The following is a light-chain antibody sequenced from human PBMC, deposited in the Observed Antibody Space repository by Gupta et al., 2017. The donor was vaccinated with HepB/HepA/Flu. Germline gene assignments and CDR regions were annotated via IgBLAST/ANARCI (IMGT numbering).Light chain of an antibody. Sequence: QSVLTQPPSACGTPGQRVTIPCSGSNSNIGRNYVYWYQQFPGTAPKLLFYKNNQRPSWVLDRFSGSKSGTSASLAISGLWSEDEAVYYCAAWDDSLSGWVFGGGTKLTVL. CDR1: NSNIGRNY. CDR3: AAWDDSLSGWV. V-gene: IGLV1-47*03. CDR2: KNN. J-gene: IGLJ3*02.